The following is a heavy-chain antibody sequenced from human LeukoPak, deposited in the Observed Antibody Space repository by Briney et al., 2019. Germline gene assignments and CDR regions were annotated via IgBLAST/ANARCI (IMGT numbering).Heavy chain of an antibody. Sequence: GGSLRLSCAASGFTVSSNYMSWVRQAPGKGLEWVSVIYSGGSTYYADSVKGRFTISRDNSKNTLYLQMNSLRAEDTAVYYCASGTLLWAIDYWGQGALVTVSS. D-gene: IGHD3-16*01. CDR3: ASGTLLWAIDY. CDR1: GFTVSSNY. J-gene: IGHJ4*02. CDR2: IYSGGST. V-gene: IGHV3-53*01.